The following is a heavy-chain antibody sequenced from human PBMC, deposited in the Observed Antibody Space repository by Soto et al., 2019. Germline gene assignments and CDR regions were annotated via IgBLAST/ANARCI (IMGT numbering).Heavy chain of an antibody. CDR2: IYYSGST. V-gene: IGHV4-61*01. CDR3: ARDLGSSWDNNWIDP. D-gene: IGHD6-13*01. CDR1: CCPIRSYCFY. J-gene: IGHJ5*02. Sequence: PSETLSLPRTVSCCPIRSYCFYWGWVPQPPGKGLEWIGYIYYSGSTNYNPSLKSRVTISVDTSKNQFSLKLSSVTAADTAVYYCARDLGSSWDNNWIDPWGQGTLVSVSS.